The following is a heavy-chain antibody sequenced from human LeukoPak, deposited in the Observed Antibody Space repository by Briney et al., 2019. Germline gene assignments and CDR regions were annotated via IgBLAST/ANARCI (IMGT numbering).Heavy chain of an antibody. J-gene: IGHJ1*01. CDR2: MNPNSGNT. D-gene: IGHD3-10*01. Sequence: ASVKVSCKASGYTFTSYDINWVRQATGQGLEWMGWMNPNSGNTGYAQKFQGRVTMTRNTSISTAYMELSSPRSEDTAVYYCARGAGYYGSGSSEYFQHWGQGTLVTVSS. V-gene: IGHV1-8*01. CDR1: GYTFTSYD. CDR3: ARGAGYYGSGSSEYFQH.